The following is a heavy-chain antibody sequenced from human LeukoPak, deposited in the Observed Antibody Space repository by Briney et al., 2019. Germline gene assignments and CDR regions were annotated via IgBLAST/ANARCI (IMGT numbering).Heavy chain of an antibody. CDR3: ARGSITIFGVVTPPH. V-gene: IGHV3-23*01. CDR1: GFTFSTYA. D-gene: IGHD3-3*01. J-gene: IGHJ4*02. Sequence: EGSLRLSCAASGFTFSTYAMNWVRQAPGKGLEWVSAISGSGVSTNYADSVKGRFTISRDNSKNTLYLQMNSLRAEDTAVYYCARGSITIFGVVTPPHWGQGTLVTVSS. CDR2: ISGSGVST.